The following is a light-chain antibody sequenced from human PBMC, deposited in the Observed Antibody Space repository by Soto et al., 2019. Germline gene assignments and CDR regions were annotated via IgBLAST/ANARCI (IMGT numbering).Light chain of an antibody. J-gene: IGLJ1*01. CDR2: AVN. CDR3: SSYAGSNNYV. V-gene: IGLV2-8*01. Sequence: ALTQPPSASGSPGQSVTISCTGSSSDVGGYKYVSWYQQYPGKAPKLMIYAVNKRPSGVPDRFSGSKSGNTASLTVSGLQAEDEADYYCSSYAGSNNYVFGTGTKVTVL. CDR1: SSDVGGYKY.